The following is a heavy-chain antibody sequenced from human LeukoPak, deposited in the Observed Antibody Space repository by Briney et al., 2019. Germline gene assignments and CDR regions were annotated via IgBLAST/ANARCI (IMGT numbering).Heavy chain of an antibody. CDR3: ARDNNGPDY. CDR1: GFTFSTYW. Sequence: GGSLRLPCAASGFTFSTYWMTWVRQAPGKGLEWVANIKQDESEIYYVDSVKGRFTISRDNAKNSVYLQMNSLTAEDTAVYYCARDNNGPDYWGQGTLVTVSS. J-gene: IGHJ4*02. CDR2: IKQDESEI. V-gene: IGHV3-7*01. D-gene: IGHD2-8*01.